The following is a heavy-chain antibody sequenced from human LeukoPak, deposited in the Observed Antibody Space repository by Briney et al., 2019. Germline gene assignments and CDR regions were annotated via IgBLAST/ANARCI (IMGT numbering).Heavy chain of an antibody. D-gene: IGHD3-16*01. CDR3: GRAFPPLRTSSAGDL. Sequence: VGSLRLSCSASGFTFSDYDMNWVRQAPGKGLEWVSSISYLSSHIYYGDSVKGRFSISRDNAKNSLYLQMNSLGAEDTAIYYCGRAFPPLRTSSAGDLWGQGILVTVSS. V-gene: IGHV3-21*01. CDR2: ISYLSSHI. J-gene: IGHJ4*02. CDR1: GFTFSDYD.